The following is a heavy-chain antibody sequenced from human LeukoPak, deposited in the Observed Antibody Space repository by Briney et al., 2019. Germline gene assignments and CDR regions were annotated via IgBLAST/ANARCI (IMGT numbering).Heavy chain of an antibody. Sequence: GGSLRLSCVASGFTFSSYSMNWVRQAPGKGLEWVANIKQDGSEKSYVDSVKGRFTISRDNAKNSLYLQMNSLRAEDTAVYYCARDSDHVRDYWGQGTLVTVSS. D-gene: IGHD3-10*01. J-gene: IGHJ4*02. V-gene: IGHV3-7*01. CDR3: ARDSDHVRDY. CDR1: GFTFSSYS. CDR2: IKQDGSEK.